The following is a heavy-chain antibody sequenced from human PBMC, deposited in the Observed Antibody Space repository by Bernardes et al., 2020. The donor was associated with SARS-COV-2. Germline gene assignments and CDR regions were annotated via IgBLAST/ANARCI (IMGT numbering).Heavy chain of an antibody. D-gene: IGHD2-15*01. CDR3: VRTGTQNLVDEFDI. V-gene: IGHV5-51*01. CDR1: GYDFTTYW. Sequence: GESLKISCEGSGYDFTTYWIGWVRQMPGKGLESMGIIYPGDSDTRYSPSFQGQVTISVDRSISTAYLQWSSLKASDTAMYYCVRTGTQNLVDEFDIWGQGTKVTVSS. CDR2: IYPGDSDT. J-gene: IGHJ3*02.